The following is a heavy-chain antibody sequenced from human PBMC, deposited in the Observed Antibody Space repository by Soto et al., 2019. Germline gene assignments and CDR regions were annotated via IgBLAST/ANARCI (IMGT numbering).Heavy chain of an antibody. Sequence: GGSLRLSCAASGFTFSSYWMSWVRQAPGKGLEWVANIKQDGSEKYYVDSVKGRFTISRDNAKNSLYLQMNSLRAEDTAVYYCARDRIVPAAILNSKIPYYYYGMDVWGQGTTVTVSS. CDR2: IKQDGSEK. V-gene: IGHV3-7*01. J-gene: IGHJ6*02. CDR3: ARDRIVPAAILNSKIPYYYYGMDV. D-gene: IGHD2-2*01. CDR1: GFTFSSYW.